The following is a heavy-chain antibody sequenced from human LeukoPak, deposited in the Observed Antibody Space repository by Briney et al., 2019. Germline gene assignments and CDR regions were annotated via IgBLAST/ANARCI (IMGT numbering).Heavy chain of an antibody. Sequence: SETLSLTCTVSGGSMSSHYWSWIRQPRGKGLEWIGYIYYTGSTNHNPSLKSRVTISVDTSKNQSSLKLSSVTTADTAVYYCAGATSWDQRNFDWPHWYLDLWGRGTLVTVSS. J-gene: IGHJ2*01. V-gene: IGHV4-59*11. D-gene: IGHD3-9*01. CDR1: GGSMSSHY. CDR2: IYYTGST. CDR3: AGATSWDQRNFDWPHWYLDL.